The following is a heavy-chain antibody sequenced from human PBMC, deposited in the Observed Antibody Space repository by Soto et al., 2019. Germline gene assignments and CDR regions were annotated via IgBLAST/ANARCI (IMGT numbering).Heavy chain of an antibody. CDR3: ARDRCSRGSCYRTYAFAM. CDR2: MSGNNVYV. D-gene: IGHD2-15*01. V-gene: IGHV3-21*01. CDR1: GFNLSIYT. J-gene: IGHJ3*02. Sequence: EAQLVESGGGLVKPGGSLRVSCAASGFNLSIYTMNWVRQAPGKGLEWVSSMSGNNVYVYYADSVQGRYSISSDNAKNPLTLQMNSLRAEDTPLYSCARDRCSRGSCYRTYAFAMWGQGTLVTV.